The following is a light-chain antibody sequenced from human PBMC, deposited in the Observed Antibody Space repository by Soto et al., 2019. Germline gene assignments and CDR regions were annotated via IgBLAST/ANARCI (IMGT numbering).Light chain of an antibody. CDR3: HHYET. J-gene: IGKJ1*01. V-gene: IGKV3-20*01. Sequence: EIVLTHSPGTLSLSPGDRATLSFRASQSVSRSYLVWDQQKPGQAPRLLMYGASIRAAGVPDRFSGSGSGTEFTLTISRLEPEDFTVYYCHHYETFGQGTKVDIK. CDR1: QSVSRSY. CDR2: GAS.